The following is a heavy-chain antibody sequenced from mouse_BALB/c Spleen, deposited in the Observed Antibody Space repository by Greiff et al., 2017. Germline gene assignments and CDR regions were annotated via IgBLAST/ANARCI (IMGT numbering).Heavy chain of an antibody. J-gene: IGHJ2*01. V-gene: IGHV3-6*02. CDR2: ISYDGSN. Sequence: EVHLVESGPGLVKPSQSLSLTCSVTGYSITSGYYWNWIRQFPGNKLEWMGYISYDGSNNYNPSLKNRISITRDTSKNQFFLKLNSVTTEDTATYYCARMRGFPYYFDYWGQGTTLTVSS. CDR1: GYSITSGYY. CDR3: ARMRGFPYYFDY.